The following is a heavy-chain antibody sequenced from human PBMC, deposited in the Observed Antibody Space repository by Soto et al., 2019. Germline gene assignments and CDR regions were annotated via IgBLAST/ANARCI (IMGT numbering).Heavy chain of an antibody. CDR1: GGTVSSGAYY. CDR2: IYYSRST. CDR3: ARARLRAVYAFDI. V-gene: IGHV4-31*03. Sequence: SETLSLTCTVSGGTVSSGAYYWTWIRQRPGKGLEWIGYIYYSRSTYYSPSLESRLSISLDTSKNQFSLRLSSVTAADTAMYYCARARLRAVYAFDIWGQGSMVTVSS. J-gene: IGHJ3*02. D-gene: IGHD5-12*01.